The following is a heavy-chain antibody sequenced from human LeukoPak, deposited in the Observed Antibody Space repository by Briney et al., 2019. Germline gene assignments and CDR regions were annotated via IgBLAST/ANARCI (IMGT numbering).Heavy chain of an antibody. Sequence: ASVKVSCKASGYTFTGYYMHWVRQAPGQGLEWMGWINPHSGDTNYAQNFQGGVTMTRDTSISTAYLEVARLTSDDMAVYFCARYAFAYHFDYWGQGTLVTVSS. V-gene: IGHV1-2*02. CDR1: GYTFTGYY. CDR3: ARYAFAYHFDY. J-gene: IGHJ4*02. D-gene: IGHD3-3*01. CDR2: INPHSGDT.